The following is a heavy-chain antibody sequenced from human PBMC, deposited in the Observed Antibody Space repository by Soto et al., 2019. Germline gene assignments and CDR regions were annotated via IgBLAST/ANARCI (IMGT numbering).Heavy chain of an antibody. Sequence: QLQLQESGPGLVKPSETLSLTCTVSGGSISSSSYYWGWIRQPPGKGLEWIGSIYYSGSTYYNPSLKSRVTIXXDXSXXQFSLKLSSVTAADTAVYYCARHYYDSSGYYNEDYWGQGTLVTVSS. D-gene: IGHD3-22*01. J-gene: IGHJ4*02. CDR3: ARHYYDSSGYYNEDY. V-gene: IGHV4-39*01. CDR1: GGSISSSSYY. CDR2: IYYSGST.